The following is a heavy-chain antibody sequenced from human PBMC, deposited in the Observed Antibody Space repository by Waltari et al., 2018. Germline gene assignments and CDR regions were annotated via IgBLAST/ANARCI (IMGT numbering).Heavy chain of an antibody. CDR2: IDPSDSYT. J-gene: IGHJ4*02. CDR3: ASTDYYDSSAQTGG. Sequence: EVQLVQSGAEVKKPGESRRLSCKGSGYSFTSYWISWVRQMPGKGLEWMGRIDPSDSYTTYSPSFQGNVTISADKSISTAYLQWSSLKASDTAMYYCASTDYYDSSAQTGGWGQGTLVTVSS. D-gene: IGHD3-22*01. V-gene: IGHV5-10-1*03. CDR1: GYSFTSYW.